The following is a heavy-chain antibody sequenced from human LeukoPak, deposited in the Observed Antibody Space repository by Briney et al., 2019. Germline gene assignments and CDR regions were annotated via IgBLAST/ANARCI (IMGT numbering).Heavy chain of an antibody. CDR2: IEEDGSEK. J-gene: IGHJ4*02. D-gene: IGHD6-19*01. CDR3: ATGRYSSVY. Sequence: GGSLRLSCEASGFTFSNYWMNWVRHTPGKGLEWVANIEEDGSEKYYVDSVKGRFTVSRDNTQISLYLQMNSLRAEDTAVYYGATGRYSSVYWGQGTLVTVPS. V-gene: IGHV3-7*05. CDR1: GFTFSNYW.